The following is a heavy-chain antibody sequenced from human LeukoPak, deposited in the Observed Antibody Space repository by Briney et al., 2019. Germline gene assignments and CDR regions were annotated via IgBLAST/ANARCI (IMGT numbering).Heavy chain of an antibody. CDR3: SSLLGGSYSYYYGMDV. J-gene: IGHJ6*02. Sequence: GGSLRLSCAVSGLTFGRYAMSWVRQAPGKGLEWVAAISSTGGSTYYADSVKGRFTISRDNSKNTLNLQMNSLRAEDTAVYYCSSLLGGSYSYYYGMDVWGQGTTVTVS. V-gene: IGHV3-23*01. CDR1: GLTFGRYA. CDR2: ISSTGGST. D-gene: IGHD1-26*01.